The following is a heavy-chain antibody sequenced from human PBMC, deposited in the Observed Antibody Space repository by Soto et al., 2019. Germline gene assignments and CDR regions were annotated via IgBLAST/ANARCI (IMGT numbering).Heavy chain of an antibody. CDR1: GGSFSGYY. V-gene: IGHV4-34*01. CDR3: ARGRYFDWLLISYGMDV. J-gene: IGHJ6*02. CDR2: INHSGST. Sequence: PSETLSLTCAVYGGSFSGYYWSWIRQPPGKGLEWIGEINHSGSTNYNPSLKSRVTISVDTSKNQFSLKLSSVTAADTAVYYCARGRYFDWLLISYGMDVWGQGTTVTVSS. D-gene: IGHD3-9*01.